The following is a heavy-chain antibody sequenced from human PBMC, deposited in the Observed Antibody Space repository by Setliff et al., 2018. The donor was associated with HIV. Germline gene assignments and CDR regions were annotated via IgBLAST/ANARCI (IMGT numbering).Heavy chain of an antibody. J-gene: IGHJ4*02. Sequence: PSETLSLTCTVSGDSISSGGSPWTWIRQHPGKGLEWIGYIYYSGSTRYNPSLKSRVTISVDTSKKQLSLKLSSVTAADTAVYYCAREIKIPPQGALDYWGQGKLVTVSS. D-gene: IGHD2-2*01. CDR3: AREIKIPPQGALDY. CDR1: GDSISSGGSP. CDR2: IYYSGST. V-gene: IGHV4-31*03.